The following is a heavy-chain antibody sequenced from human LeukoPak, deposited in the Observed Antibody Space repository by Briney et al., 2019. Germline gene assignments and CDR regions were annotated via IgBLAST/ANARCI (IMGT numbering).Heavy chain of an antibody. CDR2: ISGSGSSK. J-gene: IGHJ4*02. CDR3: ARTRGIAAAAPY. V-gene: IGHV3-23*01. Sequence: GGSLRLSCAASGFTFSSYAMSWVRQAPGKGLEWVSGISGSGSSKYYADSVKGRFTISRDNAKNTVYLQMNSLRAEDTAVYYCARTRGIAAAAPYWGQGTLVTVSS. D-gene: IGHD6-13*01. CDR1: GFTFSSYA.